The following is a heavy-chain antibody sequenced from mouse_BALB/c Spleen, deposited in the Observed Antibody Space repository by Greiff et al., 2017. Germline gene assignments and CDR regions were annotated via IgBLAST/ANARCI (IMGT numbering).Heavy chain of an antibody. J-gene: IGHJ4*01. CDR1: GFTFSSFG. Sequence: EVKVEESGGGLVQPGGSRKLSCAASGFTFSSFGMHWVRQAPEKGLEWVAYISSGSSTIYYADTVKGRFTISRDNPKNTLFLQMTSLRSEDTAMYYCARHEDYAMDYWGQGTSVTVSS. CDR2: ISSGSSTI. CDR3: ARHEDYAMDY. V-gene: IGHV5-17*02.